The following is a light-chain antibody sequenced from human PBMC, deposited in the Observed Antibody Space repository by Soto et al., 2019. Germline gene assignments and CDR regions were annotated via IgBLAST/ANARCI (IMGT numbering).Light chain of an antibody. Sequence: EIVMTQSPATLSVSPGERATLSCRASQSVSSNLAWYQQKPGQAPRLLIYGASTRATGIPARFCGSGSGTEFTLTIYSLQSEDSAVYYCQQYNNWRTFGQGTKV. CDR3: QQYNNWRT. CDR2: GAS. J-gene: IGKJ1*01. V-gene: IGKV3-15*01. CDR1: QSVSSN.